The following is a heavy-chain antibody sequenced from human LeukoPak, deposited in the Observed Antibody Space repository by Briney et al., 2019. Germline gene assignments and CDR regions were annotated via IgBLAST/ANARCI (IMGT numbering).Heavy chain of an antibody. CDR1: GFTFSSYA. J-gene: IGHJ4*02. CDR3: ARDREFGELLFDY. Sequence: QSGGSLRLSCAASGFTFSSYAMHWVRQAPGKGLEWVAVISCDGSNKYYADSVKGRFTISRDNSKNTLYLQMNSLRAEDTAVYYCARDREFGELLFDYWGQGTLVTVSS. CDR2: ISCDGSNK. V-gene: IGHV3-30*04. D-gene: IGHD3-10*01.